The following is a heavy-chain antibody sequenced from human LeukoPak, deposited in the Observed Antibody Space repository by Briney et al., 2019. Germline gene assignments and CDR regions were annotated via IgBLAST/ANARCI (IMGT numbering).Heavy chain of an antibody. D-gene: IGHD3-9*01. CDR2: IKQDGSEK. CDR3: ARGPQTRTPRANVLRYFDWSPYYYYYMDV. Sequence: GGSLRLSCAASGFTFSSYWMSWVRQAPGKGLEWVANIKQDGSEKYYVDSVRGRFTISRDNAKNSLYLQMNSLRAEDTAVYYCARGPQTRTPRANVLRYFDWSPYYYYYMDVWGKGTTVTISS. CDR1: GFTFSSYW. V-gene: IGHV3-7*03. J-gene: IGHJ6*03.